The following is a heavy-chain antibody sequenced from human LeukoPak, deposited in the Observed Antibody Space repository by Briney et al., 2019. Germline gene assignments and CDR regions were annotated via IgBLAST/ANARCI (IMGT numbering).Heavy chain of an antibody. Sequence: PGGSLRLSCAASGFTFSTYVMNWVRQAPWKGLEWVSTISDSGGSTYYADSVKGRFTISRDNSKSTLYLQMNSLRAEDTAVYYCGRYYVMDVWGQGTSVTVSS. CDR3: GRYYVMDV. CDR1: GFTFSTYV. CDR2: ISDSGGST. V-gene: IGHV3-23*01. J-gene: IGHJ6*02.